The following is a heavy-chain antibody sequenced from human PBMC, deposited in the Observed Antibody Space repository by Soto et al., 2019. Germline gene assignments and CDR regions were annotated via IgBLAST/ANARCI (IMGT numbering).Heavy chain of an antibody. D-gene: IGHD3-22*01. CDR3: ATGDRRDSSGYYLDY. J-gene: IGHJ4*02. CDR2: INPSGGST. Sequence: ASVQVSCNASGYTFTSYYMHWVRQAPGQGLECMGIINPSGGSTSYAQKFQGRVTMTRDTSTSTVYMELSSLRSEDTAVYYCATGDRRDSSGYYLDYWGQGTLVTVSS. CDR1: GYTFTSYY. V-gene: IGHV1-46*01.